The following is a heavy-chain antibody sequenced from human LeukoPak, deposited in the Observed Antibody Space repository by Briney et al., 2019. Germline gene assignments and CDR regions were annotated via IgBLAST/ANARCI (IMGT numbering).Heavy chain of an antibody. D-gene: IGHD4-17*01. CDR1: GSSFTSYW. J-gene: IGHJ4*02. CDR2: IYPGDSDT. Sequence: GASLQISCKISGSSFTSYWIGWVRQLPGKGLEWMGIIYPGDSDTKYSPSFQGQVTISADKSVTTGYLQWSSLKASDTAMYYCARLSTVTAQSFDYWGQGTLVTVSA. CDR3: ARLSTVTAQSFDY. V-gene: IGHV5-51*01.